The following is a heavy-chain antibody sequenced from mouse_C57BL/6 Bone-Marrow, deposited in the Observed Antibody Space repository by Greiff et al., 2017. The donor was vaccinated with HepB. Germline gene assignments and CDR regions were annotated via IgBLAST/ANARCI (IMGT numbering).Heavy chain of an antibody. CDR2: INPYNGGT. V-gene: IGHV1-19*01. J-gene: IGHJ3*01. Sequence: EVKLQESGPVLVKPGASVKMSCKASGYTFTDYYMNWVKQSHGKSLEWIGVINPYNGGTSYNQKFKGKATLTVDKSSSPAYMELNSLTSEDSAVYYCASSPRAWFAYWGQGTLVTVSA. CDR1: GYTFTDYY. CDR3: ASSPRAWFAY.